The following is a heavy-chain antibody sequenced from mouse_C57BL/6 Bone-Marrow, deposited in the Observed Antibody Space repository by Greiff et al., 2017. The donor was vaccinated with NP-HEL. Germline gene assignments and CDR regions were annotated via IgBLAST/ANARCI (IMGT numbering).Heavy chain of an antibody. D-gene: IGHD2-3*01. CDR3: ARVGYDGYYAGFAY. V-gene: IGHV3-6*01. CDR1: GYSITSGYY. J-gene: IGHJ3*01. Sequence: EVKLQESGPGLVKPSQSLSLTCSVTGYSITSGYYWNWIRQFPGNKLEWMGYISYDGSNNYNPSLKNRISITRDTSKNQFFLKLNSVTTEDTATYYCARVGYDGYYAGFAYWGQGTLVTVSA. CDR2: ISYDGSN.